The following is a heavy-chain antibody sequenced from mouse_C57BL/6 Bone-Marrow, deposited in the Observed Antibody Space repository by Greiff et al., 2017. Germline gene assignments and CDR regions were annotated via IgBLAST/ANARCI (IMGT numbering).Heavy chain of an antibody. D-gene: IGHD1-1*01. V-gene: IGHV1-26*01. CDR2: INPNNGGT. Sequence: EVQLQQSGPELVKPGASVKISCKASGYTFTDYYMNWVKQSHGKSLEWIGDINPNNGGTSYNQKFKGKATLTVDKSSSTAYMELRSLTSEDSAVYYCASSYGSERDYAMDYWGQGTSVTVSS. J-gene: IGHJ4*01. CDR3: ASSYGSERDYAMDY. CDR1: GYTFTDYY.